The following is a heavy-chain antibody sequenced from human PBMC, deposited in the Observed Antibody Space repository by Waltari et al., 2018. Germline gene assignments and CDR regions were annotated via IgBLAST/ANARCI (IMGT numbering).Heavy chain of an antibody. CDR1: GYTFTSYD. CDR2: MNPNRGNT. D-gene: IGHD3-22*01. V-gene: IGHV1-8*03. CDR3: ARRVPYDSSGYYYLWYFDL. J-gene: IGHJ2*01. Sequence: QVQLVQSGAEVKKPGASVKVSCKASGYTFTSYDINWVRQATGQGLEWMGWMNPNRGNTGYAQKFQGRVTITRNTSISTAYMELSSLRSEDTAVYYCARRVPYDSSGYYYLWYFDLWGRGTLVTVSS.